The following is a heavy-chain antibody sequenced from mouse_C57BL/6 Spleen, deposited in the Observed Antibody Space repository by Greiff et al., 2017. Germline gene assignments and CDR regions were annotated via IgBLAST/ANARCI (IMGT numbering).Heavy chain of an antibody. J-gene: IGHJ1*03. CDR2: INPSNGGT. V-gene: IGHV1-53*01. Sequence: QVQLQQPGTELVKPGASVKLSCKASGYTFTSYWMHWVKQRPGQGLEWIGNINPSNGGTNYNEKFKSKDTLTVDKSSSTAYMQLSSLPSEDSAVYYCARRHTTVERYFDVWGTGTTVTVSS. CDR3: ARRHTTVERYFDV. D-gene: IGHD1-1*01. CDR1: GYTFTSYW.